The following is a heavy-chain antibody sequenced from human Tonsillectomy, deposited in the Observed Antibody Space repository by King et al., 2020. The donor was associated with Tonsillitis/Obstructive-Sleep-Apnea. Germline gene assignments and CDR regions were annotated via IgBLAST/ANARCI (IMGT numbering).Heavy chain of an antibody. CDR2: IYYSGST. Sequence: QLQESGPGLVKPSETLSLTCTVSGGSISSYYWSWIRQPPGKGLEWIGYIYYSGSTNYNPPLKSRVTISVDTSKNQFSLKLSSVTAADTAVYYCARDKGSGYYYSIAYWGQGTLVTVSS. V-gene: IGHV4-59*01. CDR1: GGSISSYY. D-gene: IGHD3-22*01. CDR3: ARDKGSGYYYSIAY. J-gene: IGHJ4*02.